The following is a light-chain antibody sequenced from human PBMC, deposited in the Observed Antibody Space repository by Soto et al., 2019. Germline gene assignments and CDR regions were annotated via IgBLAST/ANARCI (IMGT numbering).Light chain of an antibody. CDR1: SSNIGSNT. J-gene: IGLJ2*01. CDR3: AAWDDSLNGPVV. V-gene: IGLV1-44*01. Sequence: QSVLTQPPSASGTLGQRVTISCSGSSSNIGSNTVNWYQQLPGTAPKLLIYSNNQRPSGVPDRFSGSKSGTSASLAISGLKSEDEADYYCAAWDDSLNGPVVFGGGTKLTVL. CDR2: SNN.